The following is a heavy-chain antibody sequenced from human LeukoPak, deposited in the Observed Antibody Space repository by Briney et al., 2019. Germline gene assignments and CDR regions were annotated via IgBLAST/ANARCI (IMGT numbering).Heavy chain of an antibody. CDR1: GYTFTSYD. CDR2: INTNTGNP. J-gene: IGHJ4*02. Sequence: GASVKVSCKASGYTFTSYDINWVRQAPGQGLGWMGWINTNTGNPTYAQGFTGRFVFSLDTSVSTAYLQISSLKAEDTAVYYCARDQRLSPYSSSWYARSEVLLFDYWGQGTLVTVSS. V-gene: IGHV7-4-1*02. CDR3: ARDQRLSPYSSSWYARSEVLLFDY. D-gene: IGHD6-13*01.